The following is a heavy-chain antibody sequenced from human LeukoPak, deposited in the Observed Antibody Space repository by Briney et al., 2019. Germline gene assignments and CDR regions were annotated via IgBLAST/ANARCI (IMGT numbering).Heavy chain of an antibody. J-gene: IGHJ4*02. D-gene: IGHD1-26*01. CDR1: GLTFSTYA. V-gene: IGHV3-23*01. CDR2: ISAIGGSS. Sequence: GGSLRLSCAASGLTFSTYAMNWVRQAPGKGLEWVSAISAIGGSSHYADSVRGRFTISRDNSKNTLYLEMNSLRAEGSAVYYCASQGGSYSGLFNYWGQGTLVSVSS. CDR3: ASQGGSYSGLFNY.